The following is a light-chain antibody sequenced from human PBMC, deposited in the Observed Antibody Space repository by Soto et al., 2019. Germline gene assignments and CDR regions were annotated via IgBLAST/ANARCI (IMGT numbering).Light chain of an antibody. V-gene: IGLV7-46*01. CDR2: DTN. Sequence: QTVVTQEPSLTVSPGGTVTLTCGSNTGAVTTGHYPYWFHQKPGQAPRTLIYDTNNKHSWTPARCSGSLLGGKAALTLSGAQPEDEADYYCLLSYRGVGVFGGGTQLTVL. J-gene: IGLJ2*01. CDR1: TGAVTTGHY. CDR3: LLSYRGVGV.